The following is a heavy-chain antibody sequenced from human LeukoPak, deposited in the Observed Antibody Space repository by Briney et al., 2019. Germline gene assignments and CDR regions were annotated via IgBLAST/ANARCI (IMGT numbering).Heavy chain of an antibody. CDR3: ARSRNDYNSVAFGI. Sequence: SETLSLTCAVYGGSFSGYYWSWIRQPPGKGLEWIGYISYSGSTNYNPSLKSRVTITLDTSKTPFSLRLRSVTAADTAVYYCARSRNDYNSVAFGIWGQGTMVTVSS. J-gene: IGHJ3*02. CDR2: ISYSGST. V-gene: IGHV4-59*01. D-gene: IGHD5-24*01. CDR1: GGSFSGYY.